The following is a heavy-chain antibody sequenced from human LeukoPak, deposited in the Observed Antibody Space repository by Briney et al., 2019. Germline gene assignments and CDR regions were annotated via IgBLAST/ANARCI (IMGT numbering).Heavy chain of an antibody. V-gene: IGHV3-30-3*01. CDR2: ISYDGSNK. D-gene: IGHD3-22*01. CDR1: GFTFSSYA. Sequence: GGSLRLSCAASGFTFSSYAMHWVRQAPGKGLEWVAVISYDGSNKYYADSAKGRFTISRDNSKNTLYLQMNSLRAEDTAVYYCARAYYDSSGYYEAAHYFDYWGQGTLVTVSS. CDR3: ARAYYDSSGYYEAAHYFDY. J-gene: IGHJ4*02.